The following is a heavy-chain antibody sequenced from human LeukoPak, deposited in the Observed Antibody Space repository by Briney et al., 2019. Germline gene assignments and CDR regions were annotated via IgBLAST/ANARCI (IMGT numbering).Heavy chain of an antibody. CDR1: GFTFSSYA. CDR3: ARGEGSKTWQQLVRGGAFDI. D-gene: IGHD6-13*01. Sequence: GGSLRLSCAASGFTFSSYAMHWVRQAPGKGLEYVSAISSNGGSTYYANSVKGRFTISRDNSKNTLYLQMGSLRAENMAVYYCARGEGSKTWQQLVRGGAFDIWGQGTMVTVSS. CDR2: ISSNGGST. V-gene: IGHV3-64*01. J-gene: IGHJ3*02.